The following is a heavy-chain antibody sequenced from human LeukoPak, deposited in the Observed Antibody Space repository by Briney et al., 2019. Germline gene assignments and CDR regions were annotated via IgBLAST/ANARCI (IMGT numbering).Heavy chain of an antibody. CDR3: ARGPHYGSGSFWFDP. Sequence: SETLSLTCAVYGGSFSGYYWSWIRQPPGKGLEWIGEINHSGSTNYNPSLKSRVTISVDTSKNQFSLKLSSVTAADTAVYYCARGPHYGSGSFWFDPWGQGTLVTVSS. V-gene: IGHV4-34*01. CDR2: INHSGST. CDR1: GGSFSGYY. D-gene: IGHD3-10*01. J-gene: IGHJ5*02.